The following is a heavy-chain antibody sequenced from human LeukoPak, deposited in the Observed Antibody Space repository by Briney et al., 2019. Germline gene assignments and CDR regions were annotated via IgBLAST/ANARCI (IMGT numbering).Heavy chain of an antibody. CDR1: GGTFSSYA. CDR3: ARGVNSGYGSHYYMDV. D-gene: IGHD5-12*01. J-gene: IGHJ6*03. Sequence: SVKVSCKASGGTFSSYAISWVRQAPGQGLEWMGGITPIFGTANYAQKFQGRVTITADESTSTAYMELSSLRSEDTAVYYCARGVNSGYGSHYYMDVWGKGTTVTVSS. CDR2: ITPIFGTA. V-gene: IGHV1-69*13.